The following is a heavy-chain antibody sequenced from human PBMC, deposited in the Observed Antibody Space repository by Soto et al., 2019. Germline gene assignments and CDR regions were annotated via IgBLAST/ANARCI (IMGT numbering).Heavy chain of an antibody. J-gene: IGHJ1*01. Sequence: QVPLVESGGGVVQPGRSLRLSCAASGFTFSSYGMHWVRQAPGKGLEWVAVISHDGSNKYYADSVKGRFTISRDNSKNTLYLQMNSLRAXXXXXXXXXXXYFHHWGQGTLVTVSS. CDR2: ISHDGSNK. CDR3: XXXYFHH. V-gene: IGHV3-30*03. CDR1: GFTFSSYG.